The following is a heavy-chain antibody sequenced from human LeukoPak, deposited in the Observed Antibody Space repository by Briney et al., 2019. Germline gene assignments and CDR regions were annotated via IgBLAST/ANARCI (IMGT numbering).Heavy chain of an antibody. CDR3: VRDPIRGPPDYFDY. CDR2: TSPDESHK. D-gene: IGHD1-14*01. CDR1: GFAFNNYP. V-gene: IGHV3-30-3*01. J-gene: IGHJ4*02. Sequence: PGRSLRLSCAASGFAFNNYPMHWVRQAPGKGLEWVAVTSPDESHKYYADSVQGRFTISRDNSRSTLYVQMDSLRVEDTAIYYCVRDPIRGPPDYFDYWGQGTLVTVSS.